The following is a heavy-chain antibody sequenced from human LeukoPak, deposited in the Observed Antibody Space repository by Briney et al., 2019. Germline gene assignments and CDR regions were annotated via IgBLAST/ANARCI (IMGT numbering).Heavy chain of an antibody. D-gene: IGHD3-22*01. Sequence: SETLSLTCTVSGGSISSYYWSWIRQPPGKGLEWIGYIYYSGSTNYNPSLKSRVTISVDTPKNQFSLKLSSVTAADTAVYYCARVAMDYYDKYFDYWGQGTLVTVSS. CDR1: GGSISSYY. V-gene: IGHV4-59*01. J-gene: IGHJ4*02. CDR3: ARVAMDYYDKYFDY. CDR2: IYYSGST.